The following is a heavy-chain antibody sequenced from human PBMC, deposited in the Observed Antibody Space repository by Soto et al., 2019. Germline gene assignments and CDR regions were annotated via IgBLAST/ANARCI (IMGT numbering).Heavy chain of an antibody. CDR3: ARHGGGFDY. CDR1: GGSFSGYY. Sequence: SETLSLTCAVYGGSFSGYYWSWIRQPPGKGLEWIGEINHSGSTNYNPSLKSRVTISVDTSKNRFSLKLSSVTAADTAVYYCARHGGGFDYWGQGTLVTVSS. D-gene: IGHD3-16*01. CDR2: INHSGST. J-gene: IGHJ4*02. V-gene: IGHV4-34*01.